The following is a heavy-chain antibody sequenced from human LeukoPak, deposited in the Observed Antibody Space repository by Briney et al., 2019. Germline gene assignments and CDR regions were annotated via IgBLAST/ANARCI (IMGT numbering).Heavy chain of an antibody. V-gene: IGHV4-4*07. CDR2: VFTSGTT. CDR1: GDSMTTFD. CDR3: ARHSPSGWYYFDS. Sequence: SETLSLTCSASGDSMTTFDWSWNRQAAGKGLEWVGQVFTSGTTAYSSSLKSRLTISLDKSNNQVSLKLISMTAADTAVYYCARHSPSGWYYFDSWGQGALVIVSS. J-gene: IGHJ4*02. D-gene: IGHD6-19*01.